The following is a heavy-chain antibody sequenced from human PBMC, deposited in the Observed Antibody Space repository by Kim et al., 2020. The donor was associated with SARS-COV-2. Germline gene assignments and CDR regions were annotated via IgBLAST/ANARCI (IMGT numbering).Heavy chain of an antibody. V-gene: IGHV4-34*01. CDR1: GGSFSGYY. Sequence: SETLSLTCAVYGGSFSGYYWSWIRQPPGKGLEWIGEINHSGSTNYNTSLKSRVTISVDTSKNQFSLKLSSVTAADTAVYYCARRTGYFDYWGQGTLVTVSS. CDR3: ARRTGYFDY. CDR2: INHSGST. J-gene: IGHJ4*02.